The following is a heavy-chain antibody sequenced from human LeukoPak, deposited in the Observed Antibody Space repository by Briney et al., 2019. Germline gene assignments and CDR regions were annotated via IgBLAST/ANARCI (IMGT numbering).Heavy chain of an antibody. CDR3: ARDLDSSGYNVNDY. CDR1: GFTFSSYS. Sequence: GGSLRLSCAASGFTFSSYSMNWLRQAPGKGLEWVSTISSSSSYIYYADSVRGRFTISRDNAKNSLYLQMNSLRAEDTAVYYCARDLDSSGYNVNDYWGQGTPVTVSS. D-gene: IGHD3-22*01. V-gene: IGHV3-21*01. CDR2: ISSSSSYI. J-gene: IGHJ4*02.